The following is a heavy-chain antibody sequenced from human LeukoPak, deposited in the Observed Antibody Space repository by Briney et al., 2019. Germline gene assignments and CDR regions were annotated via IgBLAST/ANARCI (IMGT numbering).Heavy chain of an antibody. CDR2: ISWNSGSI. CDR3: AKEMATTNACDI. CDR1: GFTFDDYA. D-gene: IGHD5-24*01. Sequence: GGSLRLSCAASGFTFDDYAMHWVRQAPGKGLEWVSGISWNSGSIGYADSVKGRFTISRDNAKNSLYLQMNSLRAEDMALYYCAKEMATTNACDIWGQGTMVTVSS. J-gene: IGHJ3*02. V-gene: IGHV3-9*03.